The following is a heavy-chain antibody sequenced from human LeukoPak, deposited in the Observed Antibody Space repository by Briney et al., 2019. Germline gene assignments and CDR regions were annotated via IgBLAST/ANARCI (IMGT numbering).Heavy chain of an antibody. J-gene: IGHJ4*02. CDR3: AKDRDYGSNFDY. CDR2: ISGSGGST. Sequence: GGSLRLSCAASGFTFSSYAMSWVRQAPGKGLEWVSAISGSGGSTYYEDSVKGRFTISRDNSKNTLYLQMNSLRAEDTAVYYCAKDRDYGSNFDYWGQGTLVTVSS. D-gene: IGHD3-16*01. CDR1: GFTFSSYA. V-gene: IGHV3-23*01.